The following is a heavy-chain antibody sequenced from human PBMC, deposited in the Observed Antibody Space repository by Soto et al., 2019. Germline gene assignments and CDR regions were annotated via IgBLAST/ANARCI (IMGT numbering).Heavy chain of an antibody. CDR1: GGSISSYY. J-gene: IGHJ5*02. V-gene: IGHV4-59*01. CDR3: ARDRSAVVVVPAAPNGWFDP. Sequence: QVQLQESGPGLVKPSETLSLTRTVSGGSISSYYWSWIRQPPGKGLEWIGYIYYSGSTTYNPSLKSRVTISVDTSKNQFSLKLSSVTAADTAVYYCARDRSAVVVVPAAPNGWFDPWGQGTLVTVSS. D-gene: IGHD2-2*01. CDR2: IYYSGST.